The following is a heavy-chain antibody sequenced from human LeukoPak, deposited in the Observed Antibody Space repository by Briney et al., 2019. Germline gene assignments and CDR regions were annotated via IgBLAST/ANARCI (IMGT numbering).Heavy chain of an antibody. CDR3: AKDSSGWYGGFVDY. CDR1: GFTFTSYA. CDR2: MSGSGGGT. V-gene: IGHV3-23*01. J-gene: IGHJ4*02. D-gene: IGHD6-19*01. Sequence: GGSLRLSCAASGFTFTSYAMSWVRQAPEKGLEWVSHMSGSGGGTYYADSVKGRFTISIDNSKNTLYLQMNSLRAEDTGVYYFAKDSSGWYGGFVDYWGQGTLVTVSS.